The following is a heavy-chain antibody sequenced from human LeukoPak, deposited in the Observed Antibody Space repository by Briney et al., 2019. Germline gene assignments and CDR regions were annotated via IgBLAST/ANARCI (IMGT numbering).Heavy chain of an antibody. CDR3: ARIIGFGEEWYDY. CDR1: GYTFTSYG. D-gene: IGHD3-10*01. V-gene: IGHV1-8*02. CDR2: MNPNSGNT. J-gene: IGHJ4*02. Sequence: GASVKVSCKASGYTFTSYGISWVRRAPGQGLEWMGWMNPNSGNTGYAQKFQGRVTMTRNTSISTAYMELRSLKYEDTAVYHCARIIGFGEEWYDYWGQGTLVTVSS.